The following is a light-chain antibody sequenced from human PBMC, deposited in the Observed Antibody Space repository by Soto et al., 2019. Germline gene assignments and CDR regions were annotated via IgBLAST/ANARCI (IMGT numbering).Light chain of an antibody. CDR1: RSISSW. J-gene: IGKJ1*01. CDR2: HAS. Sequence: DIQMTQSPSTLSASVGDRVTMTCRASRSISSWLAWYQQKPGSAPKLLLHHASTLESGVPSRFSGSGSGTEFTLTISSLQPDDFATYYCQHYHFFWTFGQGTKVEIK. CDR3: QHYHFFWT. V-gene: IGKV1-5*01.